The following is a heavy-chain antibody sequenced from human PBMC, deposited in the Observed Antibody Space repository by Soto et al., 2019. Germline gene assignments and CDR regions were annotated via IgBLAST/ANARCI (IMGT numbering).Heavy chain of an antibody. CDR2: IIPIFGTA. CDR3: ARKYCSSTSCYDYYYGMDV. V-gene: IGHV1-69*13. CDR1: GGTFSSYA. J-gene: IGHJ6*02. Sequence: SVKVSCKASGGTFSSYAISWVRQAPGQGLEWMGGIIPIFGTANYAQKFQGRVTITADESTSTAYMELSSLRSEDTAVYYRARKYCSSTSCYDYYYGMDVWGQGTTVTVSS. D-gene: IGHD2-2*01.